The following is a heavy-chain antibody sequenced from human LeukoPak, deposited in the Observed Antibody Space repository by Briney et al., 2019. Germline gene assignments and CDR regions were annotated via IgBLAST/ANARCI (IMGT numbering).Heavy chain of an antibody. CDR2: INPSRGST. V-gene: IGHV1-46*01. CDR1: GYTFTSYY. D-gene: IGHD5-18*01. J-gene: IGHJ4*02. CDR3: AREGTGQANGGYSYGGLDY. Sequence: ASATVSCKASGYTFTSYYMDWVRQAPGQGLEWMGIINPSRGSTSYAQKFQGRVTMTRDTSTSTVYMELSSLRSEDTAVYYCAREGTGQANGGYSYGGLDYWGQGTLVTVSS.